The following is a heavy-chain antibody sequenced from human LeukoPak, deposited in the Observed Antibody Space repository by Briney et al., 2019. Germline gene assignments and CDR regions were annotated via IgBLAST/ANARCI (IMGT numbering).Heavy chain of an antibody. CDR2: ICPDGTGI. J-gene: IGHJ4*02. CDR1: GFTFTTYW. Sequence: GGSLRLSCAASGFTFTTYWMHWVRQAPGKGPMWVSRICPDGTGISYADSVKARFTTSRDNAKNTVYLQMNSLREEDTAVYYCVRDFRSADYWGQGTLVTVSS. CDR3: VRDFRSADY. V-gene: IGHV3-74*01.